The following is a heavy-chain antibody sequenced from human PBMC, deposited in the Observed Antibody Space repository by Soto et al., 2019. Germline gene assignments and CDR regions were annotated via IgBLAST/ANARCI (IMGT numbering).Heavy chain of an antibody. CDR3: VKRGIDYYTYWDY. CDR2: ISSGSSTI. J-gene: IGHJ4*02. CDR1: GFTFSSYG. Sequence: GGSLRLSCIASGFTFSSYGMNWVRQAPGKGLEWVSYISSGSSTIYYADSVKGRFTISRDNAKNSLYLQMDSLGAEDTAVYYCVKRGIDYYTYWDYWGQGTLVTVSS. D-gene: IGHD3-3*01. V-gene: IGHV3-48*01.